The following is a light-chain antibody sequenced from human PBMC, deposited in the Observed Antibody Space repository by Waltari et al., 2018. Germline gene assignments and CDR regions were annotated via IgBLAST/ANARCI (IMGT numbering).Light chain of an antibody. CDR2: LGS. V-gene: IGKV2-28*01. CDR1: QSLLVKKEYKY. J-gene: IGKJ4*01. Sequence: DIVMTQSPLSLPVPPGEPASISCRSCQSLLVKKEYKYFDWYLQKPGQSPQLLSYLGSSRASGVPDRFSGGGSGTDFTLKISRVEPEDVGVYYCMQALQTPCTFGGGTRVEI. CDR3: MQALQTPCT.